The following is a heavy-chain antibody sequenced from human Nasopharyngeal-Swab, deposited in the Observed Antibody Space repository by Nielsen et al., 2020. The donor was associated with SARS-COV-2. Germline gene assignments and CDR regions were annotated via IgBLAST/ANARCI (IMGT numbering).Heavy chain of an antibody. D-gene: IGHD6-6*01. V-gene: IGHV1-58*01. CDR2: IVVGSGNT. J-gene: IGHJ6*02. CDR3: AAAKAARQGYYYYGMDV. Sequence: SVKVSCKASGFTFTSSAVQWVRQARGQRLEWIGWIVVGSGNTNYAQKFQERVTITRDMSTSTAYTELSSLRSEDTAVYYCAAAKAARQGYYYYGMDVWGQGTTVTVSS. CDR1: GFTFTSSA.